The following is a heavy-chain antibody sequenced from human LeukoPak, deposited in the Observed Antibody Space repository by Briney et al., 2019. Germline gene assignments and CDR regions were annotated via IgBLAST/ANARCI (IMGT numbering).Heavy chain of an antibody. CDR3: ARKDCSSTSCYSPFDI. V-gene: IGHV4-34*01. CDR2: INHSGST. CDR1: GGSFSGYY. Sequence: SETLSLTCAVYGGSFSGYYWSWIRQPPGKGLEWIGEINHSGSTNYNPSLKSRVTISVDTSQNQFSLKLSSVTAADTAVYYCARKDCSSTSCYSPFDIWGQGTMVTVSS. J-gene: IGHJ3*02. D-gene: IGHD2-2*01.